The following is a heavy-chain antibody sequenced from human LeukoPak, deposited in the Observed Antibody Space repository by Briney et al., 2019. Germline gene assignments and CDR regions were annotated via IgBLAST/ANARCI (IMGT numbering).Heavy chain of an antibody. CDR2: IKQDGSEK. CDR3: ARARSGLYYYMDV. J-gene: IGHJ6*03. CDR1: GFTFSSYW. V-gene: IGHV3-7*01. Sequence: GGSLRLSCAASGFTFSSYWMSWVRQAPGKGLEWVANIKQDGSEKYYVDSVKGRFTISRDNAKNSLYLQMNSLRAEDTAVYYCARARSGLYYYMDVWGKGTTVTVSS.